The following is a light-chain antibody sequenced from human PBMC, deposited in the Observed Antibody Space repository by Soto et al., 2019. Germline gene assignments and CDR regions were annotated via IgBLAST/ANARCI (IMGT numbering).Light chain of an antibody. CDR1: SSNIGSNT. V-gene: IGLV1-44*01. Sequence: QSVLTQSPSASGTPGQRVTISCSGSSSNIGSNTVNWYQQLPGTAPKLLIYNNDQRPSGVPDRFSGSKSGTSASLAISGLQSEDEAEYYCAAWDDSLNGWVFGGGTKVTVL. CDR2: NND. CDR3: AAWDDSLNGWV. J-gene: IGLJ3*02.